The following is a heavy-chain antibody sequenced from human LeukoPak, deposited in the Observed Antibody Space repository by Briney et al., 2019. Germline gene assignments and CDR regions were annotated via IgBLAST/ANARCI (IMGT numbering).Heavy chain of an antibody. CDR1: GFTFSSYS. CDR3: ATYDFRGTAGVDV. V-gene: IGHV3-21*01. J-gene: IGHJ6*02. D-gene: IGHD3-3*01. CDR2: ISSSSTDI. Sequence: PGGSLRLSCAASGFTFSSYSMNWVRQAPGKGLEWVSSISSSSTDIYYADSVKGRFTISRDNAKNSLYLQMNSLRAEDTAVYYCATYDFRGTAGVDVWGQGTTVTVSS.